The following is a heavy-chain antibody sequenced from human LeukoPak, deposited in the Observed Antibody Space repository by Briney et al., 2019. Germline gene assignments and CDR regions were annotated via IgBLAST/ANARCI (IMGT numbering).Heavy chain of an antibody. Sequence: SETLSLTCTVSGGSISSYYWSWIRQPPGKGLEWIGYIYYSGSTNYNPSLKSRVTISVDTSKNQFSLKLSSVTAADTAVYYCARRGRYSSSWNWFDPWGQGTLVTVSS. CDR3: ARRGRYSSSWNWFDP. V-gene: IGHV4-59*08. CDR2: IYYSGST. J-gene: IGHJ5*02. CDR1: GGSISSYY. D-gene: IGHD6-13*01.